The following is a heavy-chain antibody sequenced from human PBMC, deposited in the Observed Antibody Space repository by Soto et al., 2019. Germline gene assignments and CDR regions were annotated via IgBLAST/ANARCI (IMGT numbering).Heavy chain of an antibody. V-gene: IGHV1-18*01. CDR3: ARDRCSGGSCYHDAFDI. D-gene: IGHD2-15*01. CDR1: GYTFTSYG. CDR2: ISAYNGNT. Sequence: ASVKVSCKASGYTFTSYGISWVRQAPGQGLEWMGWISAYNGNTNYAQKLQGRVTMTTDTSTSTAYMELRSLRSDDTAVYYCARDRCSGGSCYHDAFDIWGQGTRVTVSS. J-gene: IGHJ3*02.